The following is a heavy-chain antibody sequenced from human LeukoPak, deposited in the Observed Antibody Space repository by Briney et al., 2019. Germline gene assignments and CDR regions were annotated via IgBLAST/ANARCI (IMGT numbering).Heavy chain of an antibody. J-gene: IGHJ4*02. CDR2: INWNGGST. CDR3: ARAVNYDILTGSSTGIVFDY. Sequence: PGGSLRLSCAASGFTFDDYGMSWVRQAPGKGLEWVSGINWNGGSTGYADSVKGRFTISRDNAKNSLYLQMNSLRAEDTALYHCARAVNYDILTGSSTGIVFDYWGQGTLVTVSS. CDR1: GFTFDDYG. D-gene: IGHD3-9*01. V-gene: IGHV3-20*01.